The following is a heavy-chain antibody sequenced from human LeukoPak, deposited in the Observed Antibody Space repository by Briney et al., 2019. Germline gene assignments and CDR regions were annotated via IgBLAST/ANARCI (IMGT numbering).Heavy chain of an antibody. CDR2: INSDGSST. CDR3: ASAGYCSSTSCLYYYYYMDV. Sequence: GGSLRLSCAASGFTFSSYWMHWVRHAPGKGLLWVSHINSDGSSTTFADSVKGRFTISRDNAKNTLYLQMNSLRAEDTAVYYCASAGYCSSTSCLYYYYYMDVWGKGTTVTVSS. D-gene: IGHD2-2*01. CDR1: GFTFSSYW. V-gene: IGHV3-74*01. J-gene: IGHJ6*03.